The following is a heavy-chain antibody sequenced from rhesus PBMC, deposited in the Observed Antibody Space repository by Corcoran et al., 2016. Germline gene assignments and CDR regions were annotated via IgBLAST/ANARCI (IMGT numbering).Heavy chain of an antibody. CDR3: ARDSGSFYGLDS. J-gene: IGHJ6*01. V-gene: IGHV4-147*01. D-gene: IGHD3-16*01. Sequence: QVQLQESGPGLVKPSETMSSTCAVSGGSISSTHWSWIRQPPGKGLEWIGRIYGSCGSTSYNPSLTSRVTISTDAAKNQFSLKLSSVTAADTAVYYCARDSGSFYGLDSWGQGVVVTVSS. CDR2: IYGSCGST. CDR1: GGSISSTH.